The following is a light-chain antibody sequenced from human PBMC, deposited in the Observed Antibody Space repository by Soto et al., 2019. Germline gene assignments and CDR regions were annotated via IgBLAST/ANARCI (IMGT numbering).Light chain of an antibody. CDR3: QQYGSSPRT. V-gene: IGKV3-20*01. J-gene: IGKJ1*01. CDR2: GAS. Sequence: EIVWTQSPGTLSLSPGERATLSCRASQSVSSNYLAWYQQKPGQAPRLLIYGASSRATGIPVRFSGSGSGTDFTLTISRLEPEDFAVYYCQQYGSSPRTFGQGTKVDIK. CDR1: QSVSSNY.